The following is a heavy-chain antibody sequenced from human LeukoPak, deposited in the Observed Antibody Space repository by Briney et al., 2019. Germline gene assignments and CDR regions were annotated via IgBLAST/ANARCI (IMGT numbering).Heavy chain of an antibody. CDR1: GGSISTISSSTYY. D-gene: IGHD6-25*01. J-gene: IGHJ4*02. CDR2: LFYGENS. Sequence: SETLSLTCTVSGGSISTISSSTYYWGWIRQAPGKGLEWIGSLFYGENSHYNPSLKGRATLSVDTSNNQFSLKLTSVTAADAAVYFCARQLPTAAADTRGYFDYWGQGTVVTVSS. V-gene: IGHV4-39*01. CDR3: ARQLPTAAADTRGYFDY.